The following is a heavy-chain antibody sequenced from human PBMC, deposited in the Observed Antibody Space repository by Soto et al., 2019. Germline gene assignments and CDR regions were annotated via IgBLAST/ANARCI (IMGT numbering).Heavy chain of an antibody. CDR3: ARQYPSSSRHFDH. J-gene: IGHJ4*02. D-gene: IGHD6-6*01. V-gene: IGHV3-21*01. CDR1: GFTFRTYY. Sequence: EVELVESGGGLVKPGGSLTLSCAASGFTFRTYYMIWVRQAPGKGLEWVSSISAGSSNIYYAPSVKGRFTISRDNAKNSLYLQINSLRAEDTAVYYCARQYPSSSRHFDHLGQGTLVTVSS. CDR2: ISAGSSNI.